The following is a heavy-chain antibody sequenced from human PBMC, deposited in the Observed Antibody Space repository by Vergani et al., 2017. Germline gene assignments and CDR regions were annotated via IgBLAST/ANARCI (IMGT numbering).Heavy chain of an antibody. J-gene: IGHJ6*02. CDR1: GFTFSSYD. CDR3: AKANPRNSGYDYLYYYHAMDG. D-gene: IGHD5-12*01. CDR2: IGTAGDT. Sequence: EVQLVESGGGLVQPGGSLRLSCAASGFTFSSYDMHWVRQATGKGLEWVSAIGTAGDTYYPGSVKGRFTISRENAKNSLYLQMNSLRAGDTAVYYCAKANPRNSGYDYLYYYHAMDGWGQGTTVTVSS. V-gene: IGHV3-13*01.